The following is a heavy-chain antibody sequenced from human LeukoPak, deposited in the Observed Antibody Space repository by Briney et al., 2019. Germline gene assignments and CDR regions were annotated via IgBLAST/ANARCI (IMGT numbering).Heavy chain of an antibody. V-gene: IGHV7-4-1*02. J-gene: IGHJ4*02. CDR2: INTNTGNP. D-gene: IGHD2-21*02. Sequence: ASVKVSCKASGYTFTSYAMNWVRQAPGQGLEWMGWINTNTGNPTYAQGFTGRFVFSLDTSVSTTYLQISSLKAEDTAVYYCASSKTPLAYCGDDCYPIFDYWGQGTLVSVSS. CDR1: GYTFTSYA. CDR3: ASSKTPLAYCGDDCYPIFDY.